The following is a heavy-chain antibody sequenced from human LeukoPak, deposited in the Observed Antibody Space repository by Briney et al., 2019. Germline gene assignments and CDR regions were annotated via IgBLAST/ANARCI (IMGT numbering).Heavy chain of an antibody. J-gene: IGHJ4*02. CDR2: ISFIGNT. CDR3: AKHVKAEWATYGSNYFDS. D-gene: IGHD1-26*01. Sequence: SETLSLTCTVSGGSISKDYWSWFRQPPGKGLEWIGYISFIGNTIFNPSLKSRVTMSVETSRNQVSLELSSVTAADTAVYYCAKHVKAEWATYGSNYFDSWGQGTLVTVSS. V-gene: IGHV4-59*08. CDR1: GGSISKDY.